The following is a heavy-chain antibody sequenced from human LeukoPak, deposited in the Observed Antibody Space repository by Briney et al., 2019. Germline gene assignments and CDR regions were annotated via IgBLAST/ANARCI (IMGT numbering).Heavy chain of an antibody. Sequence: SETLSLTCTVSGGSISSSSYYWGWIRQSPGKGLEWIGSIYYSGSTYYNPSLKSRVTISVDTSKNQFSLKLNSVTAADTAVFYCARRLTRPERFDSWGQGTLVTVSS. D-gene: IGHD3-9*01. J-gene: IGHJ4*02. V-gene: IGHV4-39*07. CDR2: IYYSGST. CDR3: ARRLTRPERFDS. CDR1: GGSISSSSYY.